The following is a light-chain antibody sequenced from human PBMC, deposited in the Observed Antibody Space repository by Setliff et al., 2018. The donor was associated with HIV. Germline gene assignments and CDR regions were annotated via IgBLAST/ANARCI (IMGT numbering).Light chain of an antibody. CDR3: SSYAGGPYV. V-gene: IGLV2-8*01. J-gene: IGLJ1*01. CDR2: DVN. CDR1: SSDIGAYNV. Sequence: QSALTQPPSASGSPGQSVTISCTGTSSDIGAYNVVSWFQQHPGKAPKVMIYDVNQRPSGVPDRFSGSKSGNTASLTVSGLQPEDEADYYCSSYAGGPYVFGTGTKVTVL.